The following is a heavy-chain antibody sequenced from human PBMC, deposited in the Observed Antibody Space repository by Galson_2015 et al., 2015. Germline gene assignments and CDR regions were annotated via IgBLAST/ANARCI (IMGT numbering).Heavy chain of an antibody. CDR3: AKDHGSGWYELDY. CDR1: GFTFSSYG. J-gene: IGHJ4*02. V-gene: IGHV3-30*18. Sequence: SLRLSCAASGFTFSSYGMHWVRQAPGKGLEWVAVISYDGSNKYYADSVKGRFTISRDNSKNTLYLQMNSLRAEDTAVYYCAKDHGSGWYELDYWGQGTLVTVSS. CDR2: ISYDGSNK. D-gene: IGHD6-19*01.